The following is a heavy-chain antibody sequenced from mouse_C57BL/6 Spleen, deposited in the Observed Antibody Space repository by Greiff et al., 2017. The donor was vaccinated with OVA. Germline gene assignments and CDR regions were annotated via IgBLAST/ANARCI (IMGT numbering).Heavy chain of an antibody. J-gene: IGHJ1*03. Sequence: EVKVVESGGGLVKPGGSLKLSCAASGFTFSSYAMSWVRQTPEKRLEWVATISDGGSYTYYPDNVKGRFTISRDNSKNKLYLQMSNLKSEDTAMYYCARDEVSSSSYFDVWGTGTSVTVSS. CDR2: ISDGGSYT. CDR3: ARDEVSSSSYFDV. CDR1: GFTFSSYA. D-gene: IGHD1-1*01. V-gene: IGHV5-4*01.